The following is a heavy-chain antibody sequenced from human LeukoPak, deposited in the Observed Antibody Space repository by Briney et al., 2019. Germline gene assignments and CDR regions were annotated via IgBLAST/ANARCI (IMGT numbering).Heavy chain of an antibody. CDR2: IYTSGST. V-gene: IGHV4-4*07. D-gene: IGHD2-2*01. CDR1: GGSISSFY. J-gene: IGHJ6*03. Sequence: SETLSLTCSVSGGSISSFYCNWMRQPVGKGLEWIGRIYTSGSTNYNPSLKSRVTISVDTSKNQFSLKLSSVTAADTAVYYCARGASSTYYYYYYMDVWGKGTTVTVSS. CDR3: ARGASSTYYYYYYMDV.